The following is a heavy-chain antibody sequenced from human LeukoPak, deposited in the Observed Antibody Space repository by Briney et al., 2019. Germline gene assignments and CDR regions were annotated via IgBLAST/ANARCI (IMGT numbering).Heavy chain of an antibody. D-gene: IGHD4-17*01. CDR2: INPDGSQT. CDR1: GFTFTSYW. Sequence: GGSLRLSCAASGFTFTSYWMNWVRQAPGKGLEWVALINPDGSQTNYVDSVKGRFTISRDNAENSLNLQMNSLRAEDTAVYYCARDLGYGALDPWGQGTLVTVSS. J-gene: IGHJ5*02. CDR3: ARDLGYGALDP. V-gene: IGHV3-7*01.